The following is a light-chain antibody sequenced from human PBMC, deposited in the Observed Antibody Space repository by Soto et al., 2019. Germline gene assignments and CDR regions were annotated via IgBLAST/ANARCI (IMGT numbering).Light chain of an antibody. Sequence: TLSASVGDRVTITCRASQSISSWLAWYQQKPGKAPKLLIYDASSLESGVPSRFSGSGSGTEFTLTISSLQPDDFATYYCQQYNSYWTFGQGTKVDIK. CDR3: QQYNSYWT. J-gene: IGKJ1*01. CDR1: QSISSW. V-gene: IGKV1-5*01. CDR2: DAS.